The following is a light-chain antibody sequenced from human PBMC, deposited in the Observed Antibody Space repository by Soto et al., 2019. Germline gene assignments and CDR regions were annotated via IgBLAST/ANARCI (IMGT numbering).Light chain of an antibody. J-gene: IGKJ4*01. CDR2: TVS. CDR3: MQRVELPLT. CDR1: QSLLDSDDGNTY. Sequence: DIVMTQTPLSLPVTPGEPASISCRSSQSLLDSDDGNTYLDWYLQKPGQSPQLLIYTVSSRATGVPDRFSGSGSGTDFTLKISRVEAEDVGVYYCMQRVELPLTFGGGTKVEIK. V-gene: IGKV2-40*01.